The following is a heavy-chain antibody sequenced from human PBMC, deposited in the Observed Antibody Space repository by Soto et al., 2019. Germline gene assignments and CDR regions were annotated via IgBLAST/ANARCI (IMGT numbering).Heavy chain of an antibody. Sequence: QVQLQESGPGLVKPSQTLSLTCTVSGGSIGSGGYYWSWIRQPPGKGLEWIGYIYYSGSTYYNPPRKCRVTISVDTSKNQFSLQLSSVTAADTAVYYWARWPQLEPRFDYWGQGTLVTVSS. CDR2: IYYSGST. D-gene: IGHD1-1*01. J-gene: IGHJ4*02. CDR1: GGSIGSGGYY. CDR3: ARWPQLEPRFDY. V-gene: IGHV4-31*03.